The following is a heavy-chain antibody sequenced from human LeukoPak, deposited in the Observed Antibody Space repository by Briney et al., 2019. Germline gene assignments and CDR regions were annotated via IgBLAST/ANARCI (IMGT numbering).Heavy chain of an antibody. V-gene: IGHV2-70*11. D-gene: IGHD6-19*01. CDR2: IDWDDDK. CDR3: ARIVAVAGKGGFDY. J-gene: IGHJ4*02. Sequence: SGPTLVNPTQTLTLTCTFSGFSLSTSGMCVSWIRQPPGKALEWLARIDWDDDKYYSTSLKTRLTISKDTSKNQVVLTMTNMDPVDTATYYCARIVAVAGKGGFDYWGQGTLVTVSS. CDR1: GFSLSTSGMC.